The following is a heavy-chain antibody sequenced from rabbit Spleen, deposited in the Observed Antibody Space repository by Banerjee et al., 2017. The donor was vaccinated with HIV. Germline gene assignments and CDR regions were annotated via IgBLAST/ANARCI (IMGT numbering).Heavy chain of an antibody. CDR3: ARDTSSSFSSYGMDL. CDR2: IDTGSSGFT. J-gene: IGHJ6*01. Sequence: QSLEESGGDLVKPGASLTLTCIASGVSFSGNSYMCWVRQAPGKGLEWIACIDTGSSGFTYFASWAKGQFTISKTSSTTVTLQMTSLTAADTATYFCARDTSSSFSSYGMDLWGPGTLVTVS. D-gene: IGHD1-1*01. V-gene: IGHV1S40*01. CDR1: GVSFSGNSY.